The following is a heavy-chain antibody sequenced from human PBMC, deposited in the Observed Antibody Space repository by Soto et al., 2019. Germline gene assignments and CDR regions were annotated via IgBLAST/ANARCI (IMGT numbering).Heavy chain of an antibody. Sequence: GRSLKISCKGSGYSFTSYWISWVRQMPGKGLEWMGRIDPSDSYTNYSPSFQGHVTISADKSISTAYLQWSSLKASDTAMYYCLILGGGQCLVYDAFDIWGQGTMVTVSS. D-gene: IGHD6-19*01. J-gene: IGHJ3*02. CDR2: IDPSDSYT. CDR1: GYSFTSYW. V-gene: IGHV5-10-1*01. CDR3: LILGGGQCLVYDAFDI.